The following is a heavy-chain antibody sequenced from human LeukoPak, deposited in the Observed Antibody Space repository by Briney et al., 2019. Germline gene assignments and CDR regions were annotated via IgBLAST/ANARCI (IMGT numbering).Heavy chain of an antibody. Sequence: SETLSLTCTVSGGSITSYYWSWIRQPAGKGLEWIGRIHTSGSTNYNPSLKSRVTMSVDTSKNQFSLKVNSVTAADTAVYYCARGSYYYYYDSSGYEGTGFDYWGQGTLVTVSS. D-gene: IGHD3-22*01. V-gene: IGHV4-4*07. J-gene: IGHJ4*02. CDR3: ARGSYYYYYDSSGYEGTGFDY. CDR2: IHTSGST. CDR1: GGSITSYY.